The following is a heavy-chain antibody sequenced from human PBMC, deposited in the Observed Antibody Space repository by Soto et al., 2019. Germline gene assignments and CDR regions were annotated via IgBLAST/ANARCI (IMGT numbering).Heavy chain of an antibody. J-gene: IGHJ3*02. CDR3: ARGSIAGAFAI. CDR1: GFTFSIYW. V-gene: IGHV3-7*01. CDR2: IKQAGSEK. Sequence: EVQLVESGGGLAQPGRSLRLSCAASGFTFSIYWMSWVRQAPGKGLKLVANIKQAGSEKYYVESVKVRFPISRDNANNSLYLQMNSLRAEDTAVYYCARGSIAGAFAIWGQRTMVTVSS.